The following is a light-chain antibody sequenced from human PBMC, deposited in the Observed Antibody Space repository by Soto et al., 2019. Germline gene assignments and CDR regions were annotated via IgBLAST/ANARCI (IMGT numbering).Light chain of an antibody. CDR3: QQFDTLPPA. J-gene: IGKJ2*01. Sequence: DIQMTQSPSSLSASVGDRVTISCQASQDISKYLNWYQQHPGKAPRLLIYDASSLDAGVPSRFSGSGSGTDFTFTIDSLQPEDIATYFCQQFDTLPPAFGQGTKLEIE. V-gene: IGKV1-33*01. CDR2: DAS. CDR1: QDISKY.